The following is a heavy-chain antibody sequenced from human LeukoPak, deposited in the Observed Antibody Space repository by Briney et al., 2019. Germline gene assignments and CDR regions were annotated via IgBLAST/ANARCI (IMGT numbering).Heavy chain of an antibody. CDR1: GGLISISTYY. CDR3: ARVSSSWYQDWYFDL. D-gene: IGHD6-13*01. Sequence: SETLSLTCTVSGGLISISTYYWGWIRQPAGKGLEWIGRIDTSGNTNYKPSLKSRVTMSVDTSKNQFSLKLSSVTAADTAVYYCARVSSSWYQDWYFDLWGRGTLVTVSS. V-gene: IGHV4-61*02. J-gene: IGHJ2*01. CDR2: IDTSGNT.